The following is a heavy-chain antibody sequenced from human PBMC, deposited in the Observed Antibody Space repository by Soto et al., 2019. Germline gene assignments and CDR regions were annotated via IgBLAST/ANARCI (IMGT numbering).Heavy chain of an antibody. CDR3: ARVFYGSGSYYNLSSY. J-gene: IGHJ4*02. D-gene: IGHD3-10*01. CDR1: GFTFSSYA. V-gene: IGHV3-30-3*01. CDR2: ISYDGSNK. Sequence: GGSLRLSCAASGFTFSSYAMHWVRQAPGKGLEWVAVISYDGSNKYYADSVKGRFTISRDNSKNTLYLQMNSLRAEDTAVYYCARVFYGSGSYYNLSSYWGLGTLVTVSS.